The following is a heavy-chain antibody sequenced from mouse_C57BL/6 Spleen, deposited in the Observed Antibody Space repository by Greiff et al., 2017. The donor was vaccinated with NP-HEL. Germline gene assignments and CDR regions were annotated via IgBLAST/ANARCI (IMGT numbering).Heavy chain of an antibody. Sequence: VQLKQSGPELVKPGASVKVSCKASGYTFTDYNMHWVKQSHGKSLEWIGYINPSNGGTSYNQNFKGKATLTVNKASSTAYLELRSLTSEDSAVYYCARFTTVVATRGIDYWGKGTTLTVSS. J-gene: IGHJ2*01. V-gene: IGHV1-22*01. CDR1: GYTFTDYN. CDR2: INPSNGGT. D-gene: IGHD1-1*01. CDR3: ARFTTVVATRGIDY.